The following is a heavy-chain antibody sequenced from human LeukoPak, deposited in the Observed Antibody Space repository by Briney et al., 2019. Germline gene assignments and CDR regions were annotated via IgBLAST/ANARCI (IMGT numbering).Heavy chain of an antibody. CDR2: IYYSGST. J-gene: IGHJ4*02. V-gene: IGHV4-39*07. D-gene: IGHD5-24*01. Sequence: SETLSLTCTVSGGSISSSSYYWGWIRQPPGKGLEWIGSIYYSGSTYYNPSLKSRVTISVDTSKNQFSLKLSSVTAADTAVYYCARAKWRDGYNLDYWGQGTLVTVSS. CDR3: ARAKWRDGYNLDY. CDR1: GGSISSSSYY.